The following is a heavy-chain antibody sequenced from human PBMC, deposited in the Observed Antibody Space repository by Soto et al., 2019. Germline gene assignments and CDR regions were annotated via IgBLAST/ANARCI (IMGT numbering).Heavy chain of an antibody. CDR2: IRQDGGEI. V-gene: IGHV3-7*01. Sequence: PGGSLRLSCADSGFTFSNYWMNWVRQAPGKGLEWVANIRQDGGEIYYVDSVKGRFTISRDNTKNTLYLQMNSLRAEDTAVYYCARGADYGAHFQHWGQGTLVTVSS. D-gene: IGHD4-17*01. CDR1: GFTFSNYW. J-gene: IGHJ1*01. CDR3: ARGADYGAHFQH.